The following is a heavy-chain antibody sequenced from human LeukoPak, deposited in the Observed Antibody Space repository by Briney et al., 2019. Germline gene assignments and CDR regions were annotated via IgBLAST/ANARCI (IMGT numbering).Heavy chain of an antibody. Sequence: GGSLRLSCAASGFTFSTYAMNSVRQAPGKGLEWVSTISGSGGSTFYADSVKGRFTISRDNSKNTLYLQMNSLRAEDTAVCYCAKAGSYDFWSGSNSYFDYWGQGTLVTVSS. CDR2: ISGSGGST. CDR1: GFTFSTYA. CDR3: AKAGSYDFWSGSNSYFDY. J-gene: IGHJ4*02. D-gene: IGHD3-3*01. V-gene: IGHV3-23*01.